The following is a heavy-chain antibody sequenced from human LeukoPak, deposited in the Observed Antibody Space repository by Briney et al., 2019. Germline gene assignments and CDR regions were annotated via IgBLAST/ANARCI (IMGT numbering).Heavy chain of an antibody. Sequence: SETLSLTCTVSGGSFNTYYWSWIRQPPGKGLEWIGEIIHSVSTTYNPSLKSRVTISVDTSKNQFSLNLSSVTAADTGVYYCARRYPRPRDYFDYWGQGTLVTVSS. V-gene: IGHV4-34*12. CDR1: GGSFNTYY. CDR3: ARRYPRPRDYFDY. J-gene: IGHJ4*02. D-gene: IGHD1-26*01. CDR2: IIHSVST.